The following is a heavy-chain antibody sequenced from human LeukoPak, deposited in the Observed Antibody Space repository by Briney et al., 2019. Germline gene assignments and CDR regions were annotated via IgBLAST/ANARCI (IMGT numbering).Heavy chain of an antibody. CDR3: AKDKSVSADYYFDY. V-gene: IGHV3-30*04. D-gene: IGHD5/OR15-5a*01. CDR2: ISTDGNDK. J-gene: IGHJ4*02. Sequence: PGGSLRLSCAASGFTFSGYAMHWVRQAPGKGLEWLTVISTDGNDKHYADSVKGRFTVSRDNSKNTLFLQMNNLRTEDTAVYYCAKDKSVSADYYFDYWGQGTLSPSPQ. CDR1: GFTFSGYA.